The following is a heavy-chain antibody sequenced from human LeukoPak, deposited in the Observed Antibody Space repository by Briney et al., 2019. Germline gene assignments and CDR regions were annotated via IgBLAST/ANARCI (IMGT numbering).Heavy chain of an antibody. CDR2: ISYDGSNK. D-gene: IGHD3-16*01. CDR1: GFTFSSYG. CDR3: AKSGTITSSPRGLWGATPRTEQSYFDY. J-gene: IGHJ4*02. Sequence: GMSLRLSCAASGFTFSSYGMYWVRQAPGKGLEWVAAISYDGSNKYYADSVKSRFTISRDNSKNTLYLQMNSLRAEDTAVYYCAKSGTITSSPRGLWGATPRTEQSYFDYWGQGTLVTVSS. V-gene: IGHV3-30*18.